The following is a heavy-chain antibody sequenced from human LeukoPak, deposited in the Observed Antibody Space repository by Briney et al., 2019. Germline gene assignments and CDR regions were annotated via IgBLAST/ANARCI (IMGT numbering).Heavy chain of an antibody. CDR1: GYTFTGYY. J-gene: IGHJ6*03. V-gene: IGHV1-2*02. CDR2: INPNSGGT. Sequence: ASVTVSCKASGYTFTGYYIHWVRQAPGQGLEWMGWINPNSGGTNYAQKFQGRVTMTRDTSISTAYMELSRLRSDDPAVYYCARRAHYYYYYYMDVWGKGTTVTVSS. CDR3: ARRAHYYYYYYMDV.